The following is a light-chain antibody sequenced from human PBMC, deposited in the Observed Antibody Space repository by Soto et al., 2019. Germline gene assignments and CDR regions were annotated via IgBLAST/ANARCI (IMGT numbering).Light chain of an antibody. CDR3: QVWDSSSDHYV. V-gene: IGLV3-21*04. CDR1: NIGIKS. J-gene: IGLJ1*01. CDR2: YDN. Sequence: SYELTQPPSVSVAPGKTATITCGGNNIGIKSVHWYQQKPGQAPVLVIYYDNDRPSGIPERFSGSNSGNTATLTISRVEAGDEADYYCQVWDSSSDHYVFGTGTKLTVL.